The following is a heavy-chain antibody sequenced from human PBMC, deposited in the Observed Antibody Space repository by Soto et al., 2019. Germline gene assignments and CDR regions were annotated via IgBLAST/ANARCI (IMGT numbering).Heavy chain of an antibody. CDR1: GGSISSYY. Sequence: SETLSLTCTVPGGSISSYYWSWIRQPPGKGLEWIGYIYYSGSTNYNPSLKSRVTISVDTSKNQFSLKLSSVTAADTAVYYCAREGRYYGSGSYNWFDPWGQGTLVTVSS. CDR3: AREGRYYGSGSYNWFDP. V-gene: IGHV4-59*01. J-gene: IGHJ5*02. D-gene: IGHD3-10*01. CDR2: IYYSGST.